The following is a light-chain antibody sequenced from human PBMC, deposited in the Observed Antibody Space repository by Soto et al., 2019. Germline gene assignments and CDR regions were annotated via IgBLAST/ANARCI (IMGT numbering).Light chain of an antibody. CDR3: QQYDYWLWT. CDR2: GVS. CDR1: QSVSTN. V-gene: IGKV3-15*01. J-gene: IGKJ1*01. Sequence: ILVTQSPATLSLSPRERATLSCRASQSVSTNLAWYHRKPGQAPRLLIYGVSSRATGIPDRFSGSGSETEFTLTISSLESEDFAVYYCQQYDYWLWTFGQGTKVDIK.